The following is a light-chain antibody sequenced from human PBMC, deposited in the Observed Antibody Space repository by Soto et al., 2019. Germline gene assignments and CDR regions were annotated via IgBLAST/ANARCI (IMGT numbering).Light chain of an antibody. J-gene: IGLJ1*01. CDR1: SGDIGGYNY. Sequence: SAVTQPASVSGSPGQSISISCTGTSGDIGGYNYVSWYQHYPGKAPKLLIYDVSNRPSGVSDRFSGSKSDNAASLTISGLQAEDEANYYCSSYTSSSTKVFGTGTKLTVL. V-gene: IGLV2-14*03. CDR3: SSYTSSSTKV. CDR2: DVS.